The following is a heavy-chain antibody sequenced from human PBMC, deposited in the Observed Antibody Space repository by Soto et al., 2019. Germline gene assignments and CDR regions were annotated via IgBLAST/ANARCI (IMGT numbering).Heavy chain of an antibody. CDR2: ISSSSSYI. CDR1: GFTFSSYS. Sequence: VQLVESGGGLVQPGGSLRLSCAASGFTFSSYSMNWVRQAPGKGLEWVSSISSSSSYIYYADSVKGRFTISRDNAKNSLYLQMNSLRAEDTAVYYCAIIAAAGTAFDYWGQGTLVTVSS. J-gene: IGHJ4*02. CDR3: AIIAAAGTAFDY. D-gene: IGHD6-13*01. V-gene: IGHV3-21*01.